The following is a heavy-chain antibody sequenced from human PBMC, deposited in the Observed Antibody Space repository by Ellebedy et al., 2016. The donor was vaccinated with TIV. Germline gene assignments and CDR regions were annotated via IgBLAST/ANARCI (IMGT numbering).Heavy chain of an antibody. J-gene: IGHJ6*02. CDR2: INPGGGGT. CDR1: GYTFTNYY. V-gene: IGHV1-46*01. D-gene: IGHD6-13*01. Sequence: AASVKVSCKASGYTFTNYYMNWVRQAPGQGLEWMGIINPGGGGTSYAQKFQGRVTMTRNTSISPAYMELSSLRSEDTAVYYCARYPTPSIAAVGPEGKTPTPYGMDVWGQGTTVTVSS. CDR3: ARYPTPSIAAVGPEGKTPTPYGMDV.